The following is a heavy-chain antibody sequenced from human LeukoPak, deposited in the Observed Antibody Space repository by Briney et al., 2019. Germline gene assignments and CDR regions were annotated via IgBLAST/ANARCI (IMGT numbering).Heavy chain of an antibody. Sequence: GGSLRLSCAASGFTFSSYGMHWVRQAPGKGLEWVAVISYDGSNKYYADSVKGRFTISRDNSKNTLYLQMNSLRAEDTAVYYCAKLNVGATASTDYWGQGTLVTVSS. D-gene: IGHD1-26*01. CDR1: GFTFSSYG. CDR3: AKLNVGATASTDY. V-gene: IGHV3-30*18. J-gene: IGHJ4*02. CDR2: ISYDGSNK.